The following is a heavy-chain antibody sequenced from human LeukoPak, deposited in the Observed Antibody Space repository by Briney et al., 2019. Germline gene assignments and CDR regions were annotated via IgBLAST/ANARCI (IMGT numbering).Heavy chain of an antibody. V-gene: IGHV3-23*01. D-gene: IGHD2-15*01. CDR3: AKQLGYCSDGSCYFPY. CDR1: GSTFSSSA. CDR2: ISNNGGYT. Sequence: GGSLRLSCAASGSTFSSSAMSWVRQAPGKGLEWVSAISNNGGYTYYADSVQGRFTISRDNSKSTLCLQMNSLRAEDTAAYYCAKQLGYCSDGSCYFPYWGQGTLVTVSS. J-gene: IGHJ4*02.